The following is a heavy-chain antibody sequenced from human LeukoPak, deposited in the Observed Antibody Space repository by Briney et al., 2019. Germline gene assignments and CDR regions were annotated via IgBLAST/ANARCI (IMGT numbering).Heavy chain of an antibody. Sequence: SETLSLTCTVSGGSISSSFYYWGWTRQPPGKGLEWIGSAYYSGSTYYNPSLKSRVTISVDTSKNQFSLKLSSVTAADTAVYYCARQSAGRYCSGGSCYPYYFDYWGQGTLVTVSS. CDR2: AYYSGST. D-gene: IGHD2-15*01. V-gene: IGHV4-39*07. CDR3: ARQSAGRYCSGGSCYPYYFDY. J-gene: IGHJ4*02. CDR1: GGSISSSFYY.